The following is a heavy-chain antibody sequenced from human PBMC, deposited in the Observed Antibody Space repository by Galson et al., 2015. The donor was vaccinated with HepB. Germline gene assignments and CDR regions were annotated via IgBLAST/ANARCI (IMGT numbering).Heavy chain of an antibody. J-gene: IGHJ6*02. Sequence: SVKVSCKASGYTFTSYAMHWVRQAPGQRLEWMGWINAGNGNTKYSQKFQGRVTITRDTSASTAYMELSSLRSEDTAVYYCARGAAAGRTGPDYYYYYGMDVWGQGTTVTVSS. D-gene: IGHD6-13*01. V-gene: IGHV1-3*01. CDR2: INAGNGNT. CDR1: GYTFTSYA. CDR3: ARGAAAGRTGPDYYYYYGMDV.